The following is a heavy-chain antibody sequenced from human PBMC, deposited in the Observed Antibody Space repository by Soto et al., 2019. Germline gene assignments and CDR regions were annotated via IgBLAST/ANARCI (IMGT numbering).Heavy chain of an antibody. V-gene: IGHV4-39*01. Sequence: QLQLQESGPGLVKPSETLSLTCTVSGGSISSSRYYWGWIRQPPGKGLEWIGSIYYSGSTYYNPSLKSRVTISVDTSKNQFSLKLSSVTAADTAVYYCARHVVVAATFGWFDPWGQGTLVTVSS. CDR2: IYYSGST. J-gene: IGHJ5*02. D-gene: IGHD2-15*01. CDR3: ARHVVVAATFGWFDP. CDR1: GGSISSSRYY.